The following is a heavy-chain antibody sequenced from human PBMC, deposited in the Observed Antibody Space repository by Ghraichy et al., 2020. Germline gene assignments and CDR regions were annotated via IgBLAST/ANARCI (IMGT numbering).Heavy chain of an antibody. J-gene: IGHJ6*02. CDR1: GFTFSSYG. D-gene: IGHD4-11*01. Sequence: GGSLRLSCAASGFTFSSYGMHWVRQAPGKGLEWVAVIWYEGSNKYYADSVKGRFTISRDNSKNTLYLQMNSLRAEDTALYYCARDLTTTYYYYYGMDVWCQGTTVTVSS. CDR2: IWYEGSNK. V-gene: IGHV3-33*01. CDR3: ARDLTTTYYYYYGMDV.